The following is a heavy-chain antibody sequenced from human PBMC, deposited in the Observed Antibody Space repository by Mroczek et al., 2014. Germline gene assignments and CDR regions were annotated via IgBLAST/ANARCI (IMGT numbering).Heavy chain of an antibody. CDR2: INHSGST. J-gene: IGHJ3*02. D-gene: IGHD6-13*01. CDR1: GGSFSGYY. Sequence: QVQLQESGAGLLKPSETLSLTCAVYGGSFSGYYWSWIRQPPGKGLEWIGEINHSGSTNYNPSLKSRVTISVDTSKNQFSLKLSSVTAADTAVYYCARWAAAGLILDAFDIWGQGTMVTVSS. CDR3: ARWAAAGLILDAFDI. V-gene: IGHV4-34*01.